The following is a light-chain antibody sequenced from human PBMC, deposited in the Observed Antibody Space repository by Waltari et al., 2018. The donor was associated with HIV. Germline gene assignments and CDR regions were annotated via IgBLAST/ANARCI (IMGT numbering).Light chain of an antibody. CDR3: SSYAGSKEV. J-gene: IGLJ2*01. CDR1: SRAVGGYHY. CDR2: EVS. Sequence: QSARTHPPSASGSPGPSFTISCTGTSRAVGGYHYVSWYHPHPGTAPTHMIYEVSKRPSGVPDRFSGSKSGNTASLTVCGRQAEDEADYYGSSYAGSKEVFGGGTKLTVL. V-gene: IGLV2-8*01.